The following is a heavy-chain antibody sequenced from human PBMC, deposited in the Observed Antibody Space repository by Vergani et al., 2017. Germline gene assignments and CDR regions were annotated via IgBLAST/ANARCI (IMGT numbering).Heavy chain of an antibody. D-gene: IGHD3-22*01. CDR2: IDPSDSYT. V-gene: IGHV5-10-1*03. CDR3: ARRDYYDSSGHFDY. J-gene: IGHJ4*02. Sequence: EVQLVQSGAEVKRPGESLRISCTNSGYSFTSYWINWVRQMPGKGLEWMGRIDPSDSYTNYSPSFQGHVTISADKSISTAYLQWSSLKASDTAMYYCARRDYYDSSGHFDYWGQGTLVTVSS. CDR1: GYSFTSYW.